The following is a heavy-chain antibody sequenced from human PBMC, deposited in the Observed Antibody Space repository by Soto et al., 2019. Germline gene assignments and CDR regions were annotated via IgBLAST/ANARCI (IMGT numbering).Heavy chain of an antibody. CDR2: IKSKTDGGTT. J-gene: IGHJ4*02. V-gene: IGHV3-15*01. CDR3: TTDLRYRTYFLDY. D-gene: IGHD3-10*01. Sequence: GGSLRLSCAASGFTFSNAWMSWVRQAPGKGLEWVGRIKSKTDGGTTDYAAPVKGRFTISRDDSKNTLYLQMNSLKTEDTAVYYCTTDLRYRTYFLDYWGQGTLVTVSS. CDR1: GFTFSNAW.